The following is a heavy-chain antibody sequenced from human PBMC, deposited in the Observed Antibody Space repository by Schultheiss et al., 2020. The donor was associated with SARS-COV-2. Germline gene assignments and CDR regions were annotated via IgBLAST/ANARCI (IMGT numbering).Heavy chain of an antibody. V-gene: IGHV4-34*11. D-gene: IGHD2-15*01. Sequence: SETLSLTCAVYGGSFSGYYWGWIRQPPGKGLEWIGYIYYSGSTNYNPSLKSRVTISVDTSKNQFSLKLSSVTAADTAVYYCARVSQIYCSGGSCYRHRTFDYWGQGTLVTVSS. CDR3: ARVSQIYCSGGSCYRHRTFDY. CDR1: GGSFSGYY. J-gene: IGHJ4*02. CDR2: IYYSGST.